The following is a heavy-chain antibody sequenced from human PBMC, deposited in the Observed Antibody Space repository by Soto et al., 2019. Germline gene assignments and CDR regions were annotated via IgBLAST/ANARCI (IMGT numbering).Heavy chain of an antibody. V-gene: IGHV1-69*06. CDR2: IIPNCGTT. Sequence: SVKVSCKASGDTFSSYAISWVRQAPGQGLEWMVGIIPNCGTTNYAQKFQGRVTITADKSTSTAYMELSSLRSEDTAVYYCASRRVGATKEFDYWGQGTLVTVYS. J-gene: IGHJ4*02. CDR1: GDTFSSYA. CDR3: ASRRVGATKEFDY. D-gene: IGHD1-26*01.